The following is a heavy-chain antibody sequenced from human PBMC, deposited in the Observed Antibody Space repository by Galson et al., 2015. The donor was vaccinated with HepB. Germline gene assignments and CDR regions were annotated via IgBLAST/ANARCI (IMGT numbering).Heavy chain of an antibody. D-gene: IGHD4-17*01. V-gene: IGHV1-2*06. CDR3: ARGGTVTTGRRYYYMDV. CDR2: INPNSGGT. Sequence: SVKVSCKASGYTFTGYYMHWVRQAPGQGLEWMGRINPNSGGTNYAQKFQGRVTMTRDTSISTAYMELSRLRSDDTAVYYCARGGTVTTGRRYYYMDVWGKGTTVTVSS. J-gene: IGHJ6*03. CDR1: GYTFTGYY.